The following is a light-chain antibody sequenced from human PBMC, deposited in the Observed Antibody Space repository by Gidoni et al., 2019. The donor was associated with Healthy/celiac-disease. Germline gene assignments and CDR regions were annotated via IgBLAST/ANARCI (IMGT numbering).Light chain of an antibody. V-gene: IGLV3-9*01. J-gene: IGLJ1*01. Sequence: SYELTPPLSVSVALGQTARITCGGNNIGSKNVHWYQQKPGQAPVLVIYRDSNRPSGSPERFSGSNSGNTATRTISRAQAGDEADYDCQVWDSSTRYVFGTGTKVTVL. CDR1: NIGSKN. CDR2: RDS. CDR3: QVWDSSTRYV.